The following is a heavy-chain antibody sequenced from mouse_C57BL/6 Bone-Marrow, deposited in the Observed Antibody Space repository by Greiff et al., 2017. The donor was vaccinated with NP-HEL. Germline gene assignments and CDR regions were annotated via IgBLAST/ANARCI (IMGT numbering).Heavy chain of an antibody. CDR2: IYPRGGST. CDR3: ARSRECYSNFYAMDY. CDR1: GYTFTSYD. D-gene: IGHD2-5*01. J-gene: IGHJ4*01. V-gene: IGHV1-85*01. Sequence: VKVIESGPELVKPGASVKLSCKASGYTFTSYDINWVKQRPGQGLEWIGWIYPRGGSTKYNEKFKGKATLTVDTSSSTAYMELHSLTSEDSAVYFCARSRECYSNFYAMDYWGQGTSVTVSA.